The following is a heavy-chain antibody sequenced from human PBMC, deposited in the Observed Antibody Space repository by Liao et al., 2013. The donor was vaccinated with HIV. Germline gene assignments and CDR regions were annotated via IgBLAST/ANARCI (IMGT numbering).Heavy chain of an antibody. CDR1: GGSISSYY. V-gene: IGHV4-59*01. D-gene: IGHD1-26*01. Sequence: QLLESGSGLVKPSETLSLTCAVSGGSISSYYWTWIRQTPGKGLEWIGHVHYNGGTNYNPSLKSRVTIAVDTSKNQFSLRLSSVTAADTALYYCARWELLRYAFDIWGQGTMVTVSS. CDR2: VHYNGGT. J-gene: IGHJ3*02. CDR3: ARWELLRYAFDI.